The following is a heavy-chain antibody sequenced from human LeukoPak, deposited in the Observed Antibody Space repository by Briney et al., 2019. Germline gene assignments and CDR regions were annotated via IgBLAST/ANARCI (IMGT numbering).Heavy chain of an antibody. CDR3: ARRSRHAYDI. Sequence: GGSLRLSCAASGFTFRTYEMNWVRQAPGKGLEWVSYITSSGSTMYYADSVKGRVTISRDNARNSLYLQLNSLRAEDTAVYYCARRSRHAYDIWGQGTMVTVSS. CDR1: GFTFRTYE. V-gene: IGHV3-48*03. CDR2: ITSSGSTM. J-gene: IGHJ3*02.